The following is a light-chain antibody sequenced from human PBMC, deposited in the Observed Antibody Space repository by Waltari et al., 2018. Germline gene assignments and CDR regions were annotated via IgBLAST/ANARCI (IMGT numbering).Light chain of an antibody. CDR1: QNINGF. J-gene: IGKJ2*01. CDR3: LQRSKWPQT. CDR2: DGS. Sequence: EIVLTQSPVTLSLSPGGRATLSCKASQNINGFLAWFQQRPGQSPRLLIYDGSNGATGIPSRFSGSGSGTDFTLTISNLEPEDSAIYYCLQRSKWPQTFGQGTKLEI. V-gene: IGKV3-11*01.